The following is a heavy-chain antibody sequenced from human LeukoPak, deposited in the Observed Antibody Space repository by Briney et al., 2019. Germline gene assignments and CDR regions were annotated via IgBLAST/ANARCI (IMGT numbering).Heavy chain of an antibody. D-gene: IGHD6-19*01. CDR1: GYTFTGYY. CDR2: INPNSGGT. V-gene: IGHV1-2*02. Sequence: ASVKVSCKASGYTFTGYYMHWVRQAPGQGLEWMGWINPNSGGTNYAQKFQGRVTMTRDTSISTAYMELSRLRSDDTAVYYCARDYHSSGWSANWFDPWGQGTLVTVSS. J-gene: IGHJ5*02. CDR3: ARDYHSSGWSANWFDP.